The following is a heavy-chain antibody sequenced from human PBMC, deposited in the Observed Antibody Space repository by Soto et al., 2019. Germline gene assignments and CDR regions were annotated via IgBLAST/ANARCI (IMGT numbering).Heavy chain of an antibody. J-gene: IGHJ6*02. CDR2: IFYSGST. V-gene: IGHV4-39*01. CDR1: GGSISSSSYY. CDR3: ARHLTYCSAGSCYSDFPYYGMDV. Sequence: SETLSLTCPVSGGSISSSSYYWGWIRQPPGKGLEWIGSIFYSGSTYYNPSLKSRVTTSVDTSKNQFSLKLSSVTAADTAVYYCARHLTYCSAGSCYSDFPYYGMDVWGQGTTVTVSS. D-gene: IGHD2-15*01.